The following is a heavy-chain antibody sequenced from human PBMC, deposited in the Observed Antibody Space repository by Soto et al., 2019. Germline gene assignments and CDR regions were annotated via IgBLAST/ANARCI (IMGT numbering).Heavy chain of an antibody. J-gene: IGHJ6*02. Sequence: QVQLVQSGAEVKKPGSSVKVSCKASGGTFSSYAISWVRQAPGQGLEWMGGIIPIFGTANYAQKFQGRVTITADESTSTAYMELSSLRSEDTAVYYCARAGGDIVATYYYAYGMDVWGQGTTVTVSS. CDR3: ARAGGDIVATYYYAYGMDV. D-gene: IGHD5-12*01. CDR1: GGTFSSYA. CDR2: IIPIFGTA. V-gene: IGHV1-69*12.